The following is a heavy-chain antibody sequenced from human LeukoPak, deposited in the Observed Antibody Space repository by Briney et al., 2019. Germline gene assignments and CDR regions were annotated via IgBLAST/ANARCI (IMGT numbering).Heavy chain of an antibody. CDR3: AKDLSGWGVFDY. D-gene: IGHD6-19*01. CDR2: ISGDGGTT. Sequence: GGSLRLSCAASGFTFSDYAMHWVRQAPGKGLDWVSLISGDGGTTYYADSVKGRFTISRDNSKNSLYLQMNSLRIEDTALYYCAKDLSGWGVFDYWGQGTLVTVSS. CDR1: GFTFSDYA. J-gene: IGHJ4*02. V-gene: IGHV3-43*02.